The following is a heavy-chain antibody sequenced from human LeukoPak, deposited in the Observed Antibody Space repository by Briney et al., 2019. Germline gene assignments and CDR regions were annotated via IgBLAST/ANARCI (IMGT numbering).Heavy chain of an antibody. J-gene: IGHJ4*02. CDR2: ISGSGSST. V-gene: IGHV3-23*01. D-gene: IGHD5-12*01. CDR3: ARGSSFKWWLLAFDY. CDR1: GFTFRSYA. Sequence: PGGSLRLSCAASGFTFRSYAMTWVRQAPGKGLEWVSGISGSGSSTYYADSVKGRFTISRDNSKNTLYLQMNSLRAEDTAVYYCARGSSFKWWLLAFDYWGQGTLVTVSS.